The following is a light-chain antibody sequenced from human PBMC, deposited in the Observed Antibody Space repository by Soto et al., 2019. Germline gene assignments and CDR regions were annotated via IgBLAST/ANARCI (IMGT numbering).Light chain of an antibody. CDR1: QGISNW. Sequence: DIQMTQSPSTLSASVGDRVTITCRASQGISNWLAWYQQRPGKAPKLLIYDASHLESGVPSRFSGSGSGTEFTLTVNSLQPDDFATYYCQQYDTYPLTFGGGTKLEI. J-gene: IGKJ4*01. CDR3: QQYDTYPLT. V-gene: IGKV1-5*01. CDR2: DAS.